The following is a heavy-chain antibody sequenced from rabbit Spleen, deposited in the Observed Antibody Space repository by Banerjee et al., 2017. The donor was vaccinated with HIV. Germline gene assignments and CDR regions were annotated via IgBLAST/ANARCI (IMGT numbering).Heavy chain of an antibody. Sequence: QEQLEESGGGLVKPEGSLTLTCKASGFSFSDRDVMCWVRQAPGKGLEWIGCINTATGKDVYANWAKGRFTISTTSSTTVTLQMTSLTAADTATYFCARDGISFVSSGWGLTRLDLWGQGTLVTVS. V-gene: IGHV1S45*01. CDR2: INTATGKD. CDR1: GFSFSDRDV. D-gene: IGHD4-1*01. J-gene: IGHJ3*01. CDR3: ARDGISFVSSGWGLTRLDL.